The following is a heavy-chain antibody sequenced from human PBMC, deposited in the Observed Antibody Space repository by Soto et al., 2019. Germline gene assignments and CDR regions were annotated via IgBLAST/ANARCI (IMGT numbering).Heavy chain of an antibody. CDR3: ARGVGSGSYYNQYNWFDP. CDR1: AYTFTNYG. Sequence: GASVKVSCKASAYTFTNYGISWVRQAPGQGLEWMGWINTYNGNTNYAQKLQGRVTMTTDTSTNTAYMELRSLRSDDTAVYYCARGVGSGSYYNQYNWFDPWGQGTLVTV. D-gene: IGHD3-10*01. J-gene: IGHJ5*02. CDR2: INTYNGNT. V-gene: IGHV1-18*01.